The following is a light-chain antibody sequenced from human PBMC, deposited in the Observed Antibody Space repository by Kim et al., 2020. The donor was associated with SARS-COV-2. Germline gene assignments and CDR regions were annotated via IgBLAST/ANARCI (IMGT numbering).Light chain of an antibody. CDR1: QSVSDNY. Sequence: SPGEKATLSCRARQSVSDNYLDGYQPKPGQAPRLLIYDASSRATGIPDRFSGSGSGTDFTLTISRLEPEDFAVYFCQQYVGSPRTFGQGTKVDIK. CDR3: QQYVGSPRT. CDR2: DAS. V-gene: IGKV3-20*01. J-gene: IGKJ1*01.